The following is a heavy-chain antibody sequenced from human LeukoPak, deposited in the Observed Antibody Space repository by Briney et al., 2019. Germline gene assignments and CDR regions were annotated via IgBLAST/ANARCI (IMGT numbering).Heavy chain of an antibody. Sequence: PSETLSLTCTVSGGSISGYYWSWIRQPPGKGLEWIGCMYYSGSTYYNPSLKSRVTISVDTSKNQFSLKLSSVTAADTAVYYCARLNRGAPIGYWGQGAQVTVSS. D-gene: IGHD1-26*01. CDR1: GGSISGYY. CDR2: MYYSGST. CDR3: ARLNRGAPIGY. J-gene: IGHJ4*02. V-gene: IGHV4-59*08.